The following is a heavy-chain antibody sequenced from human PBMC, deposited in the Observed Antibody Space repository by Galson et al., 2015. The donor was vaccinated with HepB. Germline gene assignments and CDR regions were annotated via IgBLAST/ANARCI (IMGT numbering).Heavy chain of an antibody. D-gene: IGHD2-2*01. CDR2: ISSSSSYI. V-gene: IGHV3-21*01. Sequence: SLRLSCAASGFTFSSYSMNWVRQAPGKGLEWVSSISSSSSYIYYADSVKGRFTISRDNAKNSLYLQMNSLRAEDTAVYYCASGYCSSTSCYLDYFDYWGQGTLVTVSS. CDR1: GFTFSSYS. CDR3: ASGYCSSTSCYLDYFDY. J-gene: IGHJ4*02.